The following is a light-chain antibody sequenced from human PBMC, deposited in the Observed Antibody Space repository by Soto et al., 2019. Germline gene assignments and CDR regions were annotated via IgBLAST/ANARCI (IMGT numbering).Light chain of an antibody. CDR1: SSDVGGYNY. CDR2: DVS. CDR3: SSYTGSSTLV. Sequence: QSVLTQPASVSGSPGQSITISCTGTSSDVGGYNYVSWYQQHPGKAPKLMIYDVSNRPSGVSNRFSGSKSGNTDSLNISGLQAEDESDYYCSSYTGSSTLVFGTGTKLTVL. V-gene: IGLV2-14*01. J-gene: IGLJ1*01.